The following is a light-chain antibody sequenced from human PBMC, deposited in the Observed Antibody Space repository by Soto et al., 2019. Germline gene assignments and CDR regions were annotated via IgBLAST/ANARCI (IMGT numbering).Light chain of an antibody. CDR2: LGS. V-gene: IGKV2-28*01. Sequence: DVVMTQSPLSLPVTLGQPASISCRSNQSLVHSDGIAYFSWFQQRPGRSPQLLIYLGSNRSSGVPDRFSGSGSGTDFTLKISRVEAEDVGVYYCMQALQTWTFGQGTKVDIK. CDR3: MQALQTWT. CDR1: QSLVHSDGIAY. J-gene: IGKJ1*01.